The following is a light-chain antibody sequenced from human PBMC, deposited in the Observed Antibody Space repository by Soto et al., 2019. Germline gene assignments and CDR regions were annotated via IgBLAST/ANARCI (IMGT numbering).Light chain of an antibody. CDR3: QTWGTGIWV. CDR1: SGHSSYA. V-gene: IGLV4-69*01. J-gene: IGLJ3*02. CDR2: LNSDGSH. Sequence: QPVLTQSPSASASRGAPFNLTSTLGSGHSSYAIAWHQQQPEKGPRYLMKLNSDGSHSKGDGIPDRFSGSSSGAERYLTISSLQSEDEADYYCQTWGTGIWVFGGGTQLTVL.